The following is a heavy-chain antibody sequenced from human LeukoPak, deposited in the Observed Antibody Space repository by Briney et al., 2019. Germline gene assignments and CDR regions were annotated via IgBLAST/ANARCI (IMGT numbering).Heavy chain of an antibody. Sequence: SETPSLTCTVSGGSISSSSYYWGWIRQPPGKGLEWIGSIYYSGSTYCNPSLKSRVTISVDTSKNQFSLKLSSVTAADTAVYYCARASDYDSSGYYLIYFDYWGQGTLVTVSS. CDR3: ARASDYDSSGYYLIYFDY. CDR2: IYYSGST. J-gene: IGHJ4*02. CDR1: GGSISSSSYY. V-gene: IGHV4-39*07. D-gene: IGHD3-22*01.